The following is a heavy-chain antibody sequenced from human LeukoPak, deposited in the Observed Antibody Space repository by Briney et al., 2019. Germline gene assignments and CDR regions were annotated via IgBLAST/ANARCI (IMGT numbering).Heavy chain of an antibody. Sequence: PSETLSLTCAVYGGSFSGYYWSWIRQPPGKGLEWIGEINHSGSTNYNPSLKSRVTISVDTSKNQFSLKLSSVTAADTAVYYCASHTYYYDSSGPYQGFDYWSQGTLVTVSS. CDR1: GGSFSGYY. V-gene: IGHV4-34*01. CDR3: ASHTYYYDSSGPYQGFDY. CDR2: INHSGST. J-gene: IGHJ4*02. D-gene: IGHD3-22*01.